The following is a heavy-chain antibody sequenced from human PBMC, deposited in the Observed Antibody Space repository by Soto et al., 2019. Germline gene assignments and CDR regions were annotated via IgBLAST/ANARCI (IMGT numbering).Heavy chain of an antibody. Sequence: QVQLVESGGGVVQPGRSLRLSCAASGFTFSSYGMHWVRQAPGKGLEWVAVISYDGSNKYYADSVKGRFTISRDNSKNPLYLQMNSLRAEDTAVYYCAKGYCDYLYYFDYWGQGTLVTVSS. CDR1: GFTFSSYG. J-gene: IGHJ4*02. CDR3: AKGYCDYLYYFDY. CDR2: ISYDGSNK. V-gene: IGHV3-30*18. D-gene: IGHD4-17*01.